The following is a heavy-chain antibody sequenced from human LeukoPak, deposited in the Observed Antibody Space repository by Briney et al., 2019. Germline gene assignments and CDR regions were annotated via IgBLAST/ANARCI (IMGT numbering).Heavy chain of an antibody. CDR1: GYTFTSYG. CDR2: ISTYNANT. CDR3: ARDVYYYGSGSYVDY. V-gene: IGHV1-18*01. J-gene: IGHJ4*02. D-gene: IGHD3-10*01. Sequence: ASVKVSCKASGYTFTSYGISWVRQAPGQGLEWVGWISTYNANTNYAQSLQDRVTMTTDTSTSTAYMELRSLRSDDTAVYYCARDVYYYGSGSYVDYWGQGTLVTVSS.